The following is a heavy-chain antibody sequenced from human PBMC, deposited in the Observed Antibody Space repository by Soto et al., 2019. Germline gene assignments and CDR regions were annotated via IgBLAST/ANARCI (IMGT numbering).Heavy chain of an antibody. V-gene: IGHV3-48*02. CDR1: GFTFSSYS. CDR2: ISSSSATI. CDR3: VRDSPYSSALYESFDS. D-gene: IGHD3-22*01. Sequence: GGSQRLSCEGSGFTFSSYSMNWVRQTPGKGLEWVSYISSSSATIYYADSVKGRFTISRDNAKKSLYLQMNSLRDEDTAVYFCVRDSPYSSALYESFDSWGHGTPGTVSS. J-gene: IGHJ4*01.